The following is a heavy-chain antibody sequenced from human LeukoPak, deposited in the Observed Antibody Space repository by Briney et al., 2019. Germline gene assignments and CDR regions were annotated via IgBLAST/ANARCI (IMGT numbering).Heavy chain of an antibody. J-gene: IGHJ4*02. D-gene: IGHD3-3*01. CDR3: ASGYDFWSGSQNDYYFDY. Sequence: GGSLRLSCAASGFTFSSYWMHWVRQAPGKGLVWVSRINSDGSSTSYADSVKGRFTISRDNAMNTLYLQMNSLRAEDTAVYYCASGYDFWSGSQNDYYFDYWGQGTLVTVSS. CDR2: INSDGSST. V-gene: IGHV3-74*01. CDR1: GFTFSSYW.